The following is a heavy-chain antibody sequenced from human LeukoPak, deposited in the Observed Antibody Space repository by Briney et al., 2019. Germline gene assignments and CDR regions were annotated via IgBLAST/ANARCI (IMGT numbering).Heavy chain of an antibody. Sequence: ASVKVSCKVSGYTLTELSMHWVRQAPGKGLEWMGGFDPEDGETIYAQKFQGRVTMPEDTSTDTAYMELSSLRSEDTAVYYCATSTLRGFDYWGQGTLVTVSS. V-gene: IGHV1-24*01. J-gene: IGHJ4*02. CDR2: FDPEDGET. CDR1: GYTLTELS. CDR3: ATSTLRGFDY.